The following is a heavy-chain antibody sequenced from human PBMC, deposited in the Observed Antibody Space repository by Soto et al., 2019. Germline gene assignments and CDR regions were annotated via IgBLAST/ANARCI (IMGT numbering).Heavy chain of an antibody. Sequence: GETLKISCKGSGYNYDTYWIAWVRQMPGKGLELMGIIFPRDSDTRYRPSFQGQVTISADRSTTTAYLQWYSLKASDTAMYYCARSYYDSSGYYYDMDYWGQGTLVTVSS. J-gene: IGHJ4*02. D-gene: IGHD3-22*01. CDR1: GYNYDTYW. CDR3: ARSYYDSSGYYYDMDY. CDR2: IFPRDSDT. V-gene: IGHV5-51*01.